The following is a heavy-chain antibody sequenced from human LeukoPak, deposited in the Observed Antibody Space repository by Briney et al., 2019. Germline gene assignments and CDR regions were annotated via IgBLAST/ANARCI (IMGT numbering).Heavy chain of an antibody. D-gene: IGHD4-17*01. Sequence: GGSLRLSCAASGFNFNTYTMNWVRQAPGKGLEWVSSISSDSSYIYYADAVQGRLTVSRDNAKYSLYLQMNSLRAEDTAVYYCVRGSYGAYDYWGQGSLVTVSS. J-gene: IGHJ4*02. CDR3: VRGSYGAYDY. CDR2: ISSDSSYI. V-gene: IGHV3-21*01. CDR1: GFNFNTYT.